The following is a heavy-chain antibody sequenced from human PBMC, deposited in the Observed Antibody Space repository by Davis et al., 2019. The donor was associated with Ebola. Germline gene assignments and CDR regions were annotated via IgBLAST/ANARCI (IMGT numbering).Heavy chain of an antibody. J-gene: IGHJ4*02. CDR3: TTQWLVLFARDY. CDR2: IRSKANSYAT. Sequence: AASVKVSCKASGGTFSGSAMHWVRQASGKGLEWVGRIRSKANSYATAYAASVKGRFTISRDDSKNTAYLQMNSLKTEDTAVYYCTTQWLVLFARDYWGQGTLVTVSS. D-gene: IGHD6-19*01. CDR1: GGTFSGSA. V-gene: IGHV3-73*01.